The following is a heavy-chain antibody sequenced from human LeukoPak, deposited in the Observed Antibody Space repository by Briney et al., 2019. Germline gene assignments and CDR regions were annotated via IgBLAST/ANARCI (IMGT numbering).Heavy chain of an antibody. Sequence: PGGSLRLSCAASGFIFSNYWMTWVRQAPGKGLEWVANIKQDGIEKYYVDSVEGRFTVSRDNTKNSLFLQMHSLRAEDTAVYYCARGSSGNYCDHFQTWGQGSLVTVSS. J-gene: IGHJ1*01. V-gene: IGHV3-7*01. CDR2: IKQDGIEK. D-gene: IGHD3-22*01. CDR3: ARGSSGNYCDHFQT. CDR1: GFIFSNYW.